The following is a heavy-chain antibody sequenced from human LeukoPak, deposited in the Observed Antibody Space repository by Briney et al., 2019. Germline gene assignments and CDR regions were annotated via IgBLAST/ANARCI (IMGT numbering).Heavy chain of an antibody. Sequence: GASVKVSCKASGYTFTSYPMNWVRQAPGQGLEWMGSINTHTGNPTYAQGFTGRFVLSFDTSVSTAYLQISSLKAEDIAVYYCAKVGSGSYLYWGQGTLVTVSS. D-gene: IGHD1-26*01. CDR2: INTHTGNP. CDR1: GYTFTSYP. CDR3: AKVGSGSYLY. J-gene: IGHJ4*02. V-gene: IGHV7-4-1*02.